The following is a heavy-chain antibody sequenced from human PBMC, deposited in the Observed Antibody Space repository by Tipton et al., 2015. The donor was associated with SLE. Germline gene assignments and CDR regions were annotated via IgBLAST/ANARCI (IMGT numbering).Heavy chain of an antibody. J-gene: IGHJ4*02. V-gene: IGHV4-61*09. Sequence: TLSLTCAVSGGSTSSGSYYWSWIRQPAGKGLEWIGYIYTSGSTNYNPSLKSRVTISVDTSKNQFSLKLSSVTAADTAVYYCAREYCSGGSCPGIDYWGQGTLVTVSS. CDR2: IYTSGST. CDR1: GGSTSSGSYY. D-gene: IGHD2-15*01. CDR3: AREYCSGGSCPGIDY.